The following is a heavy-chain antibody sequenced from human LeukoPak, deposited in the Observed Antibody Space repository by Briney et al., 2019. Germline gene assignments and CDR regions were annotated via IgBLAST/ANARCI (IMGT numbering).Heavy chain of an antibody. D-gene: IGHD3-9*01. CDR2: IYYSGST. V-gene: IGHV4-59*08. J-gene: IGHJ6*02. CDR1: GGSISSYY. Sequence: SETLSLTCTVSGGSISSYYWSWIRQPPGKGLEWIGYIYYSGSTNYNPSLKSRVTISVDTSKNQFSLKLSSVTAADTAVYYCARLVDILTGYDRYYYNYGMDVWGQGTTVTVSS. CDR3: ARLVDILTGYDRYYYNYGMDV.